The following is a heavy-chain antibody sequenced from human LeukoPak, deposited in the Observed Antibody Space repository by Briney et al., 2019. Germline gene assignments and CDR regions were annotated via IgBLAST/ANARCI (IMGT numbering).Heavy chain of an antibody. CDR1: GFTFSNYN. V-gene: IGHV3-21*01. Sequence: PGGSLRLSCAASGFTFSNYNMNWVRQAPGKGLEWVSSISRSSIYMYYADSVKGRFTISRDNAKNSLYLQMNSLRAEDTAVYYCARGSGYSYGYELYFDYWGQGTLVTVSS. CDR2: ISRSSIYM. CDR3: ARGSGYSYGYELYFDY. J-gene: IGHJ4*02. D-gene: IGHD5-18*01.